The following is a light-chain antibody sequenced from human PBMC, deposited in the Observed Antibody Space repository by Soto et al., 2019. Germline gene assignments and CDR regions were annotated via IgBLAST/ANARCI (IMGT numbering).Light chain of an antibody. J-gene: IGLJ1*01. V-gene: IGLV2-14*01. CDR2: EVS. CDR3: RSYTSDNRAYV. Sequence: QSVLTQPASVSGSPGQSITISCTGTSSDVGAYTSVSWYQQHPGKAPKLMIYEVSNRPSGVSRRFSGSKSGNTASLTISGLQAEDEAPYSCRSYTSDNRAYVFGNGTKVTVL. CDR1: SSDVGAYTS.